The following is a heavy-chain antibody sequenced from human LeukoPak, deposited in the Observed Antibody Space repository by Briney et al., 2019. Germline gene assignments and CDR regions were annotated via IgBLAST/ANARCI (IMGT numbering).Heavy chain of an antibody. Sequence: ASVKVSCKASGYTFTSYYMHWVRQAPGQGLEWMGIINPSGGSTSYAQKFQGRVTMTRDTSTSTVYMELSSLRSEDTAVYYCARGERFRSSGWYRSDYWGQGTLVTVSS. V-gene: IGHV1-46*01. CDR2: INPSGGST. CDR3: ARGERFRSSGWYRSDY. J-gene: IGHJ4*02. CDR1: GYTFTSYY. D-gene: IGHD6-19*01.